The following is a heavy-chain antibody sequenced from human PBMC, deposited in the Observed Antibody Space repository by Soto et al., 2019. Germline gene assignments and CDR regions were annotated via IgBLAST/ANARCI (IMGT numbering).Heavy chain of an antibody. CDR2: IWYDGSNK. CDR1: GFTFSSYG. D-gene: IGHD6-13*01. V-gene: IGHV3-33*08. Sequence: PGGSLRLSCAASGFTFSSYGMHWVRQAPGKGLEWVAVIWYDGSNKYYADSVKGRFTISRDNSKNTLYLQMNSLRAEVTAVYYCARVEPYSSSWFGVDYWDQGTLVTVSS. J-gene: IGHJ4*02. CDR3: ARVEPYSSSWFGVDY.